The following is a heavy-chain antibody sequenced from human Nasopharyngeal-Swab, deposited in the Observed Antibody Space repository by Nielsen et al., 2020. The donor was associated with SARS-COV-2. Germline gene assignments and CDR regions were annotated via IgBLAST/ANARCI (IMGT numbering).Heavy chain of an antibody. Sequence: GESLKISCKASGYTFTDYYMHWVRQAPGQGLEWMGRINPNSGDTNYAQNFQGRVTMTRDTSIKTANMELSSLRSDDTAVYYCSRDDGDVPGVTRSGPPGGFWGQRTLVTVSS. CDR2: INPNSGDT. D-gene: IGHD2-8*01. J-gene: IGHJ4*02. CDR3: SRDDGDVPGVTRSGPPGGF. V-gene: IGHV1-2*06. CDR1: GYTFTDYY.